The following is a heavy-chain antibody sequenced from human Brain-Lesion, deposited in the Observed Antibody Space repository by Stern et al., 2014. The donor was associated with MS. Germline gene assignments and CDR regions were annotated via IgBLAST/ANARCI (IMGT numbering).Heavy chain of an antibody. D-gene: IGHD1-7*01. Sequence: EVQLEESGGGLVKPGGSLRLSCAASGFAFSAYSMNWVRQGPGKGLEWISSMSSSGNYIYYADSVMGRFTISRDNAKNSLYLQMNSLGAEDTALYFCARDRFPGTTGYYYGMDVWGQGTTVTVSS. CDR3: ARDRFPGTTGYYYGMDV. V-gene: IGHV3-21*01. CDR1: GFAFSAYS. J-gene: IGHJ6*02. CDR2: MSSSGNYI.